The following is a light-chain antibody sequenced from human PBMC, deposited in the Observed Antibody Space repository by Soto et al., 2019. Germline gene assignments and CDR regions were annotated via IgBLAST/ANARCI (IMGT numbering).Light chain of an antibody. CDR3: QQYGSSPHIT. V-gene: IGKV3-20*01. CDR2: RAS. CDR1: QSVSSSY. Sequence: EIVLTQSPGTLSLSPGERATLSCRASQSVSSSYFAWYQQKPGQAPRLLIYRASSKATGIPDRFSGSGSGTDFTLTISRLEPEDFAVYYCQQYGSSPHITFGPGTKVDIK. J-gene: IGKJ3*01.